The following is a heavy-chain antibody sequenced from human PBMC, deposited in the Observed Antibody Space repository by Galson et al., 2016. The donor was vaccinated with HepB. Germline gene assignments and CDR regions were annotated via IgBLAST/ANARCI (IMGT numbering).Heavy chain of an antibody. V-gene: IGHV3-7*03. CDR2: IKQDGSEK. J-gene: IGHJ6*02. D-gene: IGHD2-15*01. Sequence: SLRLSCAASGFTFSNYWMTWVRQAPGKGLEWVANIKQDGSEKYYVDSVKGRFTISRDNAKNSLYLQMNSQRADETAMYYCARDNVFYCSGGSCPIADSFYYGMDVWGQGTLVTVSS. CDR1: GFTFSNYW. CDR3: ARDNVFYCSGGSCPIADSFYYGMDV.